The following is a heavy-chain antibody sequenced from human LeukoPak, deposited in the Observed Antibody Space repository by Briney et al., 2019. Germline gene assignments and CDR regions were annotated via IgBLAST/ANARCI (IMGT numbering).Heavy chain of an antibody. J-gene: IGHJ4*02. CDR1: GFTFSSYA. V-gene: IGHV3-23*01. CDR2: ISVTGDMT. Sequence: GGSLRLSCAASGFTFSSYAMSWLRQTPQKGLEWVSGISVTGDMTYYTDSVKGRFTISRDNSRTTLYLQLSSLRADDTAVYFCAKSHITRYPLQYYFDLWGQGARVLVSS. D-gene: IGHD2-21*01. CDR3: AKSHITRYPLQYYFDL.